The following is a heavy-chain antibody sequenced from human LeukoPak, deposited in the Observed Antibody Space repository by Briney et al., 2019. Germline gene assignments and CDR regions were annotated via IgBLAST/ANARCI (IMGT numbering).Heavy chain of an antibody. CDR3: ARDLVVPAANSNY. V-gene: IGHV3-11*01. CDR1: GYTFSAYY. J-gene: IGHJ4*02. D-gene: IGHD2-2*01. Sequence: GGSLRLSCAASGYTFSAYYMSWIRQAPGKGLEWVSYISSSGSTIYYADSVKGRFTISRDNAKNSLYLQMNSLRAEDTAVYYCARDLVVPAANSNYWGQGTLVTVSS. CDR2: ISSSGSTI.